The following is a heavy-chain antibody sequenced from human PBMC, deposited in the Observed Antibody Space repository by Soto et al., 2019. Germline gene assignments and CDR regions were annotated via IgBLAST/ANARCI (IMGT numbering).Heavy chain of an antibody. CDR3: ATIGFWSGYYSVYYYGMDV. CDR1: GYTLTELS. D-gene: IGHD3-3*01. J-gene: IGHJ6*02. Sequence: QVQLVQSGAEVKKPGASVKVSCKVSGYTLTELSMHWVRQAPGKGLEWMGGFDPEDGETIYAQKFQGRVTMTEDTSTDTAYMELSSLRSEDTVVYYCATIGFWSGYYSVYYYGMDVWGQGTTVTVSS. CDR2: FDPEDGET. V-gene: IGHV1-24*01.